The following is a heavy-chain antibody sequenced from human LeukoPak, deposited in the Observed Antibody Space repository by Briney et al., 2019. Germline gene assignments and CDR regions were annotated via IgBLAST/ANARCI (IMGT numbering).Heavy chain of an antibody. CDR2: IYYSGST. J-gene: IGHJ6*03. D-gene: IGHD3-10*01. CDR1: GGSISSGDYY. V-gene: IGHV4-30-4*08. Sequence: SQTLSLTCTVSGGSISSGDYYWSWIRQPPGKALEWIGYIYYSGSTYYNPSLKSRVTISVDTSKNQFSLKLSSVTAADTAVYYCASYPWPGNYYYMDVWGKGTTVTVSS. CDR3: ASYPWPGNYYYMDV.